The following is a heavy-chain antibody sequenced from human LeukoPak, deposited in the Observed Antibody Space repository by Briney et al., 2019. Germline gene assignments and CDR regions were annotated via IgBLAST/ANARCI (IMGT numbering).Heavy chain of an antibody. CDR1: GYNFTSYW. V-gene: IGHV5-51*01. D-gene: IGHD2-2*01. CDR2: IYPGDFDT. J-gene: IGHJ4*02. Sequence: GESLQISSQASGYNFTSYWIAWVRPMPGKGLEWVGIIYPGDFDTTYSPPFHRQVPISADKSISTAYLVWSSLKASDTAMFYCSRLLGPYCSSTNCFEYFDSWGQGTLVTVSS. CDR3: SRLLGPYCSSTNCFEYFDS.